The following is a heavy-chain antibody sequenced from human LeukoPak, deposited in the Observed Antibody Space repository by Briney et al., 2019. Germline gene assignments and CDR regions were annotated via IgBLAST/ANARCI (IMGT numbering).Heavy chain of an antibody. CDR1: GGSFSGYS. CDR3: ASPNLRLLGRAFDI. V-gene: IGHV4-34*12. CDR2: MIHSGST. J-gene: IGHJ3*02. Sequence: SETLSLTCAVYGGSFSGYSWSWIRQPPGKGLEWVGEMIHSGSTNYNPSLKSRVTISVDTSKNQFSLKVSSVTAADTAVYYCASPNLRLLGRAFDIWGQGTMVTVSS. D-gene: IGHD2/OR15-2a*01.